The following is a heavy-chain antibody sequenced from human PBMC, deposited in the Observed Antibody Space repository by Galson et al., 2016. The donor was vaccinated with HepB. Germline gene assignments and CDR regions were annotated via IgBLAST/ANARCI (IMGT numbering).Heavy chain of an antibody. CDR3: ARDIVSYYYGMDV. CDR1: GGSISGYY. CDR2: IHYSGST. Sequence: SETLSLTCTVSGGSISGYYWSWIRQPPGKGLEWIGHIHYSGSTNYSPSLKSRVTASVDTSKNQFSLNLSSVTAADTAVYYCARDIVSYYYGMDVWGQGTLVTVSS. D-gene: IGHD2/OR15-2a*01. V-gene: IGHV4-59*01. J-gene: IGHJ6*02.